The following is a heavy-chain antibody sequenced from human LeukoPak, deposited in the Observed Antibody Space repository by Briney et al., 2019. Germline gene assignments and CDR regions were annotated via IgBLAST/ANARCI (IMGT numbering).Heavy chain of an antibody. CDR2: ISSSSGTI. CDR1: GFTFSDYS. J-gene: IGHJ4*02. Sequence: QPGRSLRLSCAASGFTFSDYSMNWVRQAPGKGLAWVSYISSSSGTIYYADSVKGRFTISRDNSRNTLYLQMSSLRAEDTALYYCATTLRSFDSPFDYWGQGTLVTVSS. D-gene: IGHD3-9*01. V-gene: IGHV3-48*01. CDR3: ATTLRSFDSPFDY.